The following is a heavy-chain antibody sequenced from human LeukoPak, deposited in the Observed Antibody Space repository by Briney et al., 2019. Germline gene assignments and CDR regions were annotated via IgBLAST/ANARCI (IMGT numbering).Heavy chain of an antibody. J-gene: IGHJ4*02. CDR2: ISDSGGRT. CDR3: AKLTYTTGGFSDY. Sequence: GGSLRLSCAVSGITLSNYGMSWVRQAPGKGLEWVAGISDSGGRTNYADSVKGRFTISRDNSKNTLYLQMNSLRAEDTAVFYCAKLTYTTGGFSDYWGQGTLVTVSS. CDR1: GITLSNYG. V-gene: IGHV3-23*01. D-gene: IGHD7-27*01.